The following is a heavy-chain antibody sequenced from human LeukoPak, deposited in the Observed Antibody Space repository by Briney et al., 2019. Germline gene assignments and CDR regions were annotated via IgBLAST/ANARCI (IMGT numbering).Heavy chain of an antibody. CDR3: ARSDLEWLLDDY. Sequence: GGSLRLSCAASGFTFSSYAMHWVRQAPGKGLEWVAVISYDGSNKYYADSVKGRFTISRDNSKNTLYLQMNSLRAEDTAVYYCARSDLEWLLDDYWGQGTLVTVSS. CDR1: GFTFSSYA. D-gene: IGHD3-3*01. V-gene: IGHV3-30-3*01. CDR2: ISYDGSNK. J-gene: IGHJ4*02.